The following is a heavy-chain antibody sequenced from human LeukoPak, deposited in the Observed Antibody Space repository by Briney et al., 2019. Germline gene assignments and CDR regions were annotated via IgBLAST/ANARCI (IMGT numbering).Heavy chain of an antibody. V-gene: IGHV1-18*01. D-gene: IGHD3-16*01. CDR3: AKAKYDWGSPPTDY. CDR1: GYTFTSYG. J-gene: IGHJ4*02. CDR2: ISAYNGNT. Sequence: ASVKVSCKASGYTFTSYGISWVRQAPGQGLEWMGWISAYNGNTNYAQKLQGRVTMTTDTSTSTAYMELRSLRSDDTAVYYCAKAKYDWGSPPTDYWGQGTLVTVSS.